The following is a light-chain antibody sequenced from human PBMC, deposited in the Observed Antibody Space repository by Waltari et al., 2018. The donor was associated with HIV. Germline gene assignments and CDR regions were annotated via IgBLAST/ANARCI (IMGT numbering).Light chain of an antibody. Sequence: DIQMTQSPSTLSASVGDRVTITCRASQSISSWLAWYQQKPGKAPKLLIYKASSLESGVPSRFSGSGSGTEFTLTISSLQPDDFATYYCQQYLGTWTFGQGIKVEIK. CDR3: QQYLGTWT. CDR2: KAS. V-gene: IGKV1-5*03. CDR1: QSISSW. J-gene: IGKJ1*01.